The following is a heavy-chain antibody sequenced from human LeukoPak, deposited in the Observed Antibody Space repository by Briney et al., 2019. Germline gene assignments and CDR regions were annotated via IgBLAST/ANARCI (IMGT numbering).Heavy chain of an antibody. D-gene: IGHD4-23*01. CDR3: ERSLWRGGNNCHDFDI. V-gene: IGHV3-7*01. CDR2: LKEYGSEK. J-gene: IGHJ3*02. Sequence: GGSLRLLCAACWFHHSSYLMSEVRQAPGKGLEWVANLKEYGSEKHYVAYVKGRFTISRDNATNSLYLQMDSLRTDDTATYYCERSLWRGGNNCHDFDIWGQGTMVTVSP. CDR1: WFHHSSYL.